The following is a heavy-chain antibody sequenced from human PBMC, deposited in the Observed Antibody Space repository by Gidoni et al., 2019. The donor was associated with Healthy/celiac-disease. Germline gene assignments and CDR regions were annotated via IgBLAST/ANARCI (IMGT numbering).Heavy chain of an antibody. V-gene: IGHV4-39*01. J-gene: IGHJ4*02. CDR1: DGSISSCSYY. D-gene: IGHD3-10*01. CDR2: IYYTGST. Sequence: QLQPQAAGPGLVEPSATLPLTCTVYDGSISSCSYYWVWTRQPPGKGLEWIGSIYYTGSTSYNPSLKCRVTISVDTSKNQFSLQLSSVTAADPAVYYCARHDLLWFRGDDYWGQGTLVTVSS. CDR3: ARHDLLWFRGDDY.